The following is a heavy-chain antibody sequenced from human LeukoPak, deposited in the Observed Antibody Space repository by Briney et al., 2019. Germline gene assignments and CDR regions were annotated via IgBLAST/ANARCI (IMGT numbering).Heavy chain of an antibody. CDR3: ARHAYYDFWSGYYWGSGYYFDY. CDR1: GYTFTSYG. V-gene: IGHV1-18*01. CDR2: ISAYNGNT. Sequence: ASVKVSCKASGYTFTSYGISWVRQAPGQGLEWMGWISAYNGNTNYAQKLQGRVTMTTDTSTSTAYMELRSLRSDDTAVYYCARHAYYDFWSGYYWGSGYYFDYWGQGTLVTVSS. J-gene: IGHJ4*02. D-gene: IGHD3-3*01.